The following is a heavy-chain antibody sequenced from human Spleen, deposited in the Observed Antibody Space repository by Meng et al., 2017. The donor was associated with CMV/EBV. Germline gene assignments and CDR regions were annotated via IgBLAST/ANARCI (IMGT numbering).Heavy chain of an antibody. CDR1: GGSISSGSYY. D-gene: IGHD1-26*01. CDR2: IYTSGST. V-gene: IGHV4-61*02. J-gene: IGHJ1*01. CDR3: ARGPPGEHFQH. Sequence: QVQLQGSGPGLVKPSQTLSLTCTVSGGSISSGSYYWSWIRQPAGKGLEWIGRIYTSGSTNYNPSLKSRVTISVDTSKNQFSLKLSSVTAADTAVYYCARGPPGEHFQHWGQGTLVTVSS.